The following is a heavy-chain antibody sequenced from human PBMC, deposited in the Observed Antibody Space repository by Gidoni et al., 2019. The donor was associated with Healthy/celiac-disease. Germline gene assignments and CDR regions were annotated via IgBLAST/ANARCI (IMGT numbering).Heavy chain of an antibody. Sequence: EGHLVESGGGLVQPGGSLRLSGAAPGFTFSSYGMSGVRQAPGKGLEWVANIKQDGSEKYYVDCVKGRFTISRDNAKNSLYLQMNSLRAEDTAVYYCARDSVVVVAAGFDWYFDLWGRGTLVTVSS. J-gene: IGHJ2*01. D-gene: IGHD2-15*01. CDR2: IKQDGSEK. CDR1: GFTFSSYG. V-gene: IGHV3-7*01. CDR3: ARDSVVVVAAGFDWYFDL.